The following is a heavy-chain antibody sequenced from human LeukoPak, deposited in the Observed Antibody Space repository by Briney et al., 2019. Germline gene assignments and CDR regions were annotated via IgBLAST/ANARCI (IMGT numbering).Heavy chain of an antibody. CDR1: GGSISSGHYH. D-gene: IGHD1-26*01. V-gene: IGHV4-61*02. J-gene: IGHJ4*02. CDR2: IHTSGNT. CDR3: ARGGSYSDFDS. Sequence: SETLSLTCTVSGGSISSGHYHWSWIRQPAGKGLEWIERIHTSGNTNYNPSFQSRVTISADTSKNQFSLKLSSVTAADTAVYYCARGGSYSDFDSWGQGTLVTVSS.